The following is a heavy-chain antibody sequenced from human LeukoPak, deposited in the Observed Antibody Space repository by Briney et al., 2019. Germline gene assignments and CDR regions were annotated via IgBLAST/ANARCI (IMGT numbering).Heavy chain of an antibody. CDR1: GFTFSSYG. CDR2: ISYDGSNK. Sequence: GGSLRLSCAASGFTFSSYGMHWVRQAPGKGLEWVAVISYDGSNKYYADSVKGRFTISRDNSKNTLYLQMNSLRAEDTAVYYCARANNVDIVATTDYWGQGTLVTVSS. CDR3: ARANNVDIVATTDY. J-gene: IGHJ4*02. V-gene: IGHV3-30*03. D-gene: IGHD5-12*01.